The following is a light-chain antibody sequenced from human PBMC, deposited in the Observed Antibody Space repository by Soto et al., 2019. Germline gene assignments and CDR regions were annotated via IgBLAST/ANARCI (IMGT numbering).Light chain of an antibody. CDR1: QSISTY. V-gene: IGKV1-39*01. CDR3: QQNFSIPIT. J-gene: IGKJ5*01. CDR2: AAS. Sequence: ILMTQSTTSLSSSVGDRVTVTCRASQSISTYLNWYHQKPGKAPDLLIDAASSLKSGVPSRFSGSGSGTHFTLTITGLQPADFATYYCQQNFSIPITFGQGTRLEIK.